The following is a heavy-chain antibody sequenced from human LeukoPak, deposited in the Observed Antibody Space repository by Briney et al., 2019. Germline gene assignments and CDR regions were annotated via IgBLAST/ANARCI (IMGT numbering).Heavy chain of an antibody. V-gene: IGHV3-23*01. CDR3: AKAPVTSCRGAYCYPFDS. J-gene: IGHJ4*02. Sequence: GGSLRLSCAASGLTLSTYAMSWVRQTPGKGLEWVAATSSSDAGTYHADSVRGRFTISRDNSKNTLYLQMNSLRAEDAAVYFCAKAPVTSCRGAYCYPFDSWGQGTLVTVSS. D-gene: IGHD2-21*01. CDR1: GLTLSTYA. CDR2: TSSSDAGT.